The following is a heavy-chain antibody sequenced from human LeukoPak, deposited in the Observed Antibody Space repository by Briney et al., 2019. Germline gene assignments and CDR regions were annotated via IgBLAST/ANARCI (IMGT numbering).Heavy chain of an antibody. V-gene: IGHV3-23*01. J-gene: IGHJ4*02. D-gene: IGHD3-22*01. CDR3: ASYDSSGYCPYFGY. CDR2: ISGSGGST. CDR1: GFTFSSYA. Sequence: GDLRLSCAASGFTFSSYAMSWVRQAPGKGLEWVSAISGSGGSTYYADSVKGRFTISRDNSKNTLYLQMNSLRAEDTAVYYCASYDSSGYCPYFGYWGQGTLVTVSS.